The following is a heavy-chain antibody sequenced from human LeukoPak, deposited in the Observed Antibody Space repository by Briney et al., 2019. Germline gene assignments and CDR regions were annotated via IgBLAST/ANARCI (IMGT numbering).Heavy chain of an antibody. V-gene: IGHV1-18*01. CDR1: SYTFTSYG. J-gene: IGHJ4*02. Sequence: ASVKVSCKASSYTFTSYGISWVRQAPGQGLEWMGWISAYNGNTNYAQKLQGRVTMTTDTSTSTAYMELRSLRSDDTAVYYCARLEYYDSSGYYPVGVYWGQGTLVTVSS. D-gene: IGHD3-22*01. CDR2: ISAYNGNT. CDR3: ARLEYYDSSGYYPVGVY.